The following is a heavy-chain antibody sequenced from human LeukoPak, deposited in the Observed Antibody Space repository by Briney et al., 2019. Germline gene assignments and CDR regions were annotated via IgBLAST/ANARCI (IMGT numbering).Heavy chain of an antibody. V-gene: IGHV3-30*02. CDR3: AKDVDTAMNGVDY. J-gene: IGHJ4*02. D-gene: IGHD5-18*01. CDR1: GFTFSSYG. CDR2: IRYDGSNK. Sequence: GGSLRLSCAASGFTFSSYGMHWVRQAPGKGLEWVAFIRYDGSNKYYADSVKGRFTISRDNPKNTLYLQMNSLRAEDTAVYYCAKDVDTAMNGVDYWGQGTLVTVSS.